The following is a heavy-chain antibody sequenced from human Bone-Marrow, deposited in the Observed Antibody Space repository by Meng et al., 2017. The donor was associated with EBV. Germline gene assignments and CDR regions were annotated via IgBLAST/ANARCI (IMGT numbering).Heavy chain of an antibody. CDR3: ASESGRGFTPDY. Sequence: QGQVVLTGDEGKRPGFWVNVACWTSGGTFNSDAVSWVQQAPGQELEWMGGLIPMSGAPHYAQKFQGRVTITADESTSTHYMDLSNLRSDDTAMYYCASESGRGFTPDYWGQGTLVTVSS. CDR1: GGTFNSDA. V-gene: IGHV1-69*01. J-gene: IGHJ4*02. CDR2: LIPMSGAP. D-gene: IGHD3-10*01.